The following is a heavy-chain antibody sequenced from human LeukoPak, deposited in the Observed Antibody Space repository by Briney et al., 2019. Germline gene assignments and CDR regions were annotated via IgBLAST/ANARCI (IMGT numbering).Heavy chain of an antibody. J-gene: IGHJ4*02. CDR2: IYYSGST. CDR3: ARVRGAYDSSGYTGYFDY. CDR1: GGSIGSYY. V-gene: IGHV4-59*01. Sequence: SETLSLTCTVSGGSIGSYYWSWIRQPPGKGLEWIGYIYYSGSTNYNPSLKSRVTISVDTSKNQFSLKLSSVTAADTAVYYCARVRGAYDSSGYTGYFDYWGQGTLVTVSS. D-gene: IGHD3-22*01.